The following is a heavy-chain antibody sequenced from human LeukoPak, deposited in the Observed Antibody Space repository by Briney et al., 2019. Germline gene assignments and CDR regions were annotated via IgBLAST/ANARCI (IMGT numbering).Heavy chain of an antibody. D-gene: IGHD6-13*01. Sequence: GASVKVSCKASGYTFTSYGISCLRPAPGQGLEWVGGIIPIFGTAQFAQNFQGRGTITADKSTGTAYMELSSLRSEDTAVYYCARDGGSDSSSWGVFSSWFDPWGQGTLVTVSS. CDR3: ARDGGSDSSSWGVFSSWFDP. CDR1: GYTFTSYG. J-gene: IGHJ5*02. V-gene: IGHV1-69*06. CDR2: IIPIFGTA.